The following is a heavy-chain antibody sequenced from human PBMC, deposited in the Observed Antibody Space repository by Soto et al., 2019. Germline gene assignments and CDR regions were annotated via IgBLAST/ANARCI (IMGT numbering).Heavy chain of an antibody. J-gene: IGHJ6*02. CDR3: TKSRRSVLMVYGFGGMDV. CDR2: ISGSGDGT. V-gene: IGHV3-23*01. D-gene: IGHD2-8*01. Sequence: PGGSLRLSCAASGFSVSDYAMSWVRQAPGKGLEWVSGISGSGDGTYYGDSVKGRFTLSRDTSQKTLYLQMNNLRGEDTAVYFCTKSRRSVLMVYGFGGMDVWGRGTTVTVSS. CDR1: GFSVSDYA.